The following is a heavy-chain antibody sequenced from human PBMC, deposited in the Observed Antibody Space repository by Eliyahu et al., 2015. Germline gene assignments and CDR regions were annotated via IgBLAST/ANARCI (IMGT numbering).Heavy chain of an antibody. V-gene: IGHV4-4*07. CDR1: GDXIRTYY. CDR2: IYPTGAT. CDR3: VRGLKPAASNVFDI. D-gene: IGHD2-2*01. Sequence: QVQLQESGPGLVKSSETXSLTXXVSGDXIRTYYWSWXRXAAGKGLEWXGRIYPTGATNYNPSXNSRVTMSIDTSRNHFSLSLNSVTAADTAVYYCVRGLKPAASNVFDIWGQGTMVTVSS. J-gene: IGHJ3*02.